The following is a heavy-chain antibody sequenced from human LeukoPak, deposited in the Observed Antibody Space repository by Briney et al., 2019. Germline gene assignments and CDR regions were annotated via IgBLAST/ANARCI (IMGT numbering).Heavy chain of an antibody. CDR1: GFTFSSYA. J-gene: IGHJ4*02. Sequence: GGSLRLSCAASGFTFSSYAMSWVRQAPGKGLEWVSAISGSGGSTYYADSVKGRFTISRDNSKNTLYLQMNSLRAEDTAIYYCAKSSTSCPFECWGQGTLITVSS. V-gene: IGHV3-23*01. D-gene: IGHD2-2*01. CDR2: ISGSGGST. CDR3: AKSSTSCPFEC.